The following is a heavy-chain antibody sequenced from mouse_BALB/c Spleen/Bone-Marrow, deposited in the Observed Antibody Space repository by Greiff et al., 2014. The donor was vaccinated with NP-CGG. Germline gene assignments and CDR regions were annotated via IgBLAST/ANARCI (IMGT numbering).Heavy chain of an antibody. J-gene: IGHJ3*01. CDR3: ARSGYDGFAY. CDR2: INPSNGRT. Sequence: QVQLQQPGAELVKPGASVKLSCKASGYTLTSYWMHWVKQRPGQGLEWIGGINPSNGRTNYNEKFKSKATLTVDKSSSTAYMQLSSLTSEDSAVYYCARSGYDGFAYWGQGTLVTVSA. CDR1: GYTLTSYW. D-gene: IGHD2-2*01. V-gene: IGHV1S81*02.